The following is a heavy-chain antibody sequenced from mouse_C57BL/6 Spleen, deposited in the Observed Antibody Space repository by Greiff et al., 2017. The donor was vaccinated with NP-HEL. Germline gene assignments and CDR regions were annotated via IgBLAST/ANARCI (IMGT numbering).Heavy chain of an antibody. D-gene: IGHD2-10*02. Sequence: QVQLKQPGAELVRPGSSVKLSSKASGYTFTSYWMDWVKQRPGQGLEWIGNIYPSDSETHYNQKFKDKATLTVDKSSSTAYMQLSSLTSEDSAVYYCARGYGNSWFAYWGQGTLVTVSA. J-gene: IGHJ3*01. CDR1: GYTFTSYW. CDR3: ARGYGNSWFAY. CDR2: IYPSDSET. V-gene: IGHV1-61*01.